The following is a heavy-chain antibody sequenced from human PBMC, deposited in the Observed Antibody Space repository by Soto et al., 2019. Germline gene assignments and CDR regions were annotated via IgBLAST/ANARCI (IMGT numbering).Heavy chain of an antibody. CDR1: VGSISSYY. CDR3: AGGSRSRGGGDY. Sequence: QVQLQESGPGLVKPSETLSLTCTVSVGSISSYYWSWIRQPPGKGLEWIGYIYYSGSTNYNPSLKSRVTISVDTSKNRFSLKLSSVTAADTAVYYCAGGSRSRGGGDYWGQGTLVTVSS. J-gene: IGHJ4*02. D-gene: IGHD6-19*01. V-gene: IGHV4-59*01. CDR2: IYYSGST.